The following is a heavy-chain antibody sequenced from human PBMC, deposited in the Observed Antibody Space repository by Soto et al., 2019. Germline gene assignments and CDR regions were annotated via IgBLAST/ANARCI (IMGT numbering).Heavy chain of an antibody. CDR3: ARGGAYGDYGQY. Sequence: QVQLVESGGGVVQPGRSLRLSCAASGFIFSSYAMHWVRQAPGKGLEWVAVISDDASNKYYADSVKGRFTISRDKSKNTLYLQVNSLRTEDTAVYYYARGGAYGDYGQYWGQGTLVTVSS. CDR2: ISDDASNK. V-gene: IGHV3-30-3*01. J-gene: IGHJ4*02. CDR1: GFIFSSYA. D-gene: IGHD4-17*01.